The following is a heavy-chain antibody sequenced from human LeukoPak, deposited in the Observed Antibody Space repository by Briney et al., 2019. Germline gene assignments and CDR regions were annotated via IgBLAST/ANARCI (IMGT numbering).Heavy chain of an antibody. CDR3: ARAQRALDY. Sequence: GGSLRLSCAASGFTFGSYAMSWVRQAPGKGLYWVSAITGSGRNTYYADSVKGRFTISRDNSKNTLYLQMNSLRAEDTAVYYCARAQRALDYWGKGTLVTVSS. CDR2: ITGSGRNT. D-gene: IGHD1-1*01. J-gene: IGHJ4*02. V-gene: IGHV3-23*01. CDR1: GFTFGSYA.